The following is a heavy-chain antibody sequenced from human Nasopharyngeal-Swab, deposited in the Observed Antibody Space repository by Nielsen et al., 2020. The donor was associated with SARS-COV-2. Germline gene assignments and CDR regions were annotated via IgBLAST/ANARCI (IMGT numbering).Heavy chain of an antibody. CDR3: ARQWYCSGGSCYPPGAFDI. D-gene: IGHD2-15*01. Sequence: GSLGLSCTVSGGSISSSSYYWGWIRQPPGKWLEWIGSIYYSGSTYYNPSLKSRVTVSVDTSKNQFSLKLNSVTAADTAMYYCARQWYCSGGSCYPPGAFDIWGQGTMVTVSS. CDR1: GGSISSSSYY. V-gene: IGHV4-39*01. CDR2: IYYSGST. J-gene: IGHJ3*02.